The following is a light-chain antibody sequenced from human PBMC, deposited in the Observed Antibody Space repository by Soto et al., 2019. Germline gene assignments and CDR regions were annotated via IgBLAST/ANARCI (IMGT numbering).Light chain of an antibody. CDR3: HQRQSWPRT. CDR2: GAS. V-gene: IGKV3D-15*01. CDR1: QSVSSN. J-gene: IGKJ1*01. Sequence: EIVMTHSPATLSVSPWEIATLSCRASQSVSSNLAWYQQKPGQAPRLLIYGASTRATGIPARFSGSGSGTDFTLTISNVEPEDFAVYYCHQRQSWPRTFGQGTKVDIK.